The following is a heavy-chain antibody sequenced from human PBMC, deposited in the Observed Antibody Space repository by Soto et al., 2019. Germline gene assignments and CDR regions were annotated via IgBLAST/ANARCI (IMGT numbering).Heavy chain of an antibody. CDR2: VLYDGSNQ. V-gene: IGHV3-30*18. J-gene: IGHJ4*02. CDR3: AKALGELSPESYDH. D-gene: IGHD3-16*02. Sequence: QVQLVESGGGVVQPGRSLRLSCAASGFTFSSYGMHWVRQAPGKGLEWVAIVLYDGSNQYYADSVKGRFTISRDNSKNTVYLQMNSLRPEDTAVYYCAKALGELSPESYDHWGQGVLVTFTS. CDR1: GFTFSSYG.